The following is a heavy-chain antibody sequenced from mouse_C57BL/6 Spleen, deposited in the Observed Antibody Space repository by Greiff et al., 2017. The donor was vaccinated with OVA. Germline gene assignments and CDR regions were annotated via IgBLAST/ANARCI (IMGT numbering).Heavy chain of an antibody. CDR3: VRHEGGTLLRPVEGYYAMDY. CDR2: IRSKSNNYAT. J-gene: IGHJ4*01. V-gene: IGHV10-1*01. CDR1: GFSFNTYA. Sequence: EVKVVESGGGLVQPKGSLKLSCAASGFSFNTYAMNWVRQAPGKGLEWVARIRSKSNNYATYYADSVKDRFTISRDDSESMLYLQMNNLKTEDTAMYYCVRHEGGTLLRPVEGYYAMDYWGQGTSVTVSS. D-gene: IGHD1-2*01.